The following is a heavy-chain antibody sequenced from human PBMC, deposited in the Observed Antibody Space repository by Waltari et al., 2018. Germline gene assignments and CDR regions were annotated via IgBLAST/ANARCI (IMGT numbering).Heavy chain of an antibody. CDR3: TSMRMIENDDDAFNL. J-gene: IGHJ3*01. D-gene: IGHD1-1*01. CDR2: MKANSGYA. V-gene: IGHV1-8*01. CDR1: GYSLITYD. Sequence: QVQLVQSGAEVRKPGASVRVSCMASGYSLITYDINWVRQAAGQGLEWMGRMKANSGYAAYAQKFQGRVTISRTISLGIAYMDFRGVRSEDTAMYYCTSMRMIENDDDAFNLLVQGSRVTVTS.